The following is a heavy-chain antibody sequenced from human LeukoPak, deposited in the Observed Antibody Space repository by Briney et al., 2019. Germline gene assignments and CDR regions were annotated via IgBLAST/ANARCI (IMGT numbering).Heavy chain of an antibody. V-gene: IGHV3-53*01. CDR3: ARVNSARGALDY. D-gene: IGHD3-10*01. J-gene: IGHJ4*02. CDR1: GFTVSSNY. CDR2: IYSGGST. Sequence: GGSLRLSCAASGFTVSSNYMSWLRQAPVKGLEWVSVIYSGGSTYYADSVKGRFTISRDNSKNTLYLKMNSLRAEDTAVYYCARVNSARGALDYWGQGTLVTVSS.